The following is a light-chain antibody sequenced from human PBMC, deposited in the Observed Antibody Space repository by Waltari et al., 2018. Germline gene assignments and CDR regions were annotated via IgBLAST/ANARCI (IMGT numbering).Light chain of an antibody. CDR1: RDISNY. CDR2: GTS. J-gene: IGKJ2*01. V-gene: IGKV1-33*01. CDR3: HYYDHLPYT. Sequence: DIQMTQSPSSLSASLGGRVTITCQASRDISNYLHWHQQKPGKAPKVLSYGTSNLERGVPPWFSGSSSGTVFLITISRLQPEDTVKYYCHYYDHLPYTFGQGTKLEI.